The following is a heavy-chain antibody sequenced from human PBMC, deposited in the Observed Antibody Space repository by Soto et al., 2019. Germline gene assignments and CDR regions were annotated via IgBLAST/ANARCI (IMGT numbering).Heavy chain of an antibody. V-gene: IGHV3-23*01. CDR1: GFTFSSYA. D-gene: IGHD3-22*01. Sequence: LRLSCAASGFTFSSYAMSWVRQAPGKGLEWVSAISGSGGSTYYADSVKGRFTISRDNSKNTLYLQMNSLRAEDTAVYYCAKGPATIVVVMADYWGQGTLVTVS. J-gene: IGHJ4*02. CDR2: ISGSGGST. CDR3: AKGPATIVVVMADY.